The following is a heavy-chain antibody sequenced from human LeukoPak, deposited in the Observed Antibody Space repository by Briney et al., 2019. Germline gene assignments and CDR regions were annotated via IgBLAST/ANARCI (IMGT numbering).Heavy chain of an antibody. J-gene: IGHJ4*02. CDR1: GFTLSSYG. CDR2: IRYDGSNK. Sequence: PGGSLRLSCAASGFTLSSYGMHWVRQAPGKGLEWVAFIRYDGSNKYYADSVKGRFTISRDNSKNTLYLQMNSLRAEDTAVYYCAKEDGNCFDYWGQGTLVTVSS. CDR3: AKEDGNCFDY. V-gene: IGHV3-30*02.